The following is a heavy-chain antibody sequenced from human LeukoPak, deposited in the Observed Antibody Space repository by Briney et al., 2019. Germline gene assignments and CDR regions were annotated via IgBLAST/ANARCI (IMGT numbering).Heavy chain of an antibody. CDR2: IYYSGST. V-gene: IGHV4-39*07. D-gene: IGHD6-19*01. J-gene: IGHJ4*02. CDR1: GGSISSSSYY. CDR3: ARVTPAGAWLGYFDY. Sequence: SETLSLTCTVSGGSISSSSYYWGWIRQPPGKGLEWIGSIYYSGSTYDNPSLKSRVTISVDTSKNQFSLKLSSVTAADTAVYYCARVTPAGAWLGYFDYWGQGTLVTVSS.